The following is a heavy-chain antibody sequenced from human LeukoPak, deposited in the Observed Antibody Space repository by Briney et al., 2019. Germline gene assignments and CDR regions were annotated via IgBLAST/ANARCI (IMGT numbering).Heavy chain of an antibody. CDR1: GGTFSSYA. V-gene: IGHV1-69*13. D-gene: IGHD3-22*01. Sequence: ASVKVSCKASGGTFSSYAISWVRQAPGQGLEWMGGIIPIFGTANYAQKFQGRVTITADESTSTAYMELSSLRSEDTAVYYCASGYYDSSGHYYYFDYWGQGTLVTVSS. J-gene: IGHJ4*02. CDR3: ASGYYDSSGHYYYFDY. CDR2: IIPIFGTA.